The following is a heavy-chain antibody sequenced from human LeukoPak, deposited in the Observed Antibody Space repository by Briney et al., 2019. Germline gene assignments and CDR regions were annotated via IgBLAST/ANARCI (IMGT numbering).Heavy chain of an antibody. Sequence: SETLSLTCTVSGGSISSYYWSWIRQPAGKGLEWIGRIYTSGSTNYNPSLKSRVTMSVDTSKNQFSLKLSFVTAADTAVYYCARDVGAADLGLFDPWGQGTLVTVSS. CDR1: GGSISSYY. D-gene: IGHD1-26*01. J-gene: IGHJ5*02. CDR3: ARDVGAADLGLFDP. CDR2: IYTSGST. V-gene: IGHV4-4*07.